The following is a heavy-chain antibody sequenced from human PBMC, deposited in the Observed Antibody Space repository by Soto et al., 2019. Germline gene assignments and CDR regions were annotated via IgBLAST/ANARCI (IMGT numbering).Heavy chain of an antibody. CDR3: ARDSQGTTTLSPWGSGDY. J-gene: IGHJ4*02. D-gene: IGHD1-26*01. V-gene: IGHV1-46*01. CDR2: INPSEGST. Sequence: QVQLVQSGAEVKSPGASVKVSCKASGYTLTNNYMHWVRQAPGQGLEWMGIINPSEGSTTYAHKCQGRLTLTRDTSTSTVYMELSSVRSDDTAVYFCARDSQGTTTLSPWGSGDYWGQGTLVTVSS. CDR1: GYTLTNNY.